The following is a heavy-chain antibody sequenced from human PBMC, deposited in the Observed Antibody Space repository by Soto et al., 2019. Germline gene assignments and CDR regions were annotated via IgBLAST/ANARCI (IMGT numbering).Heavy chain of an antibody. J-gene: IGHJ6*02. Sequence: ASVKVSCKASGYTFTGYYMHWVRQAPGQGLEWMGWINPNSGGTNYAQKFQGWVTMTRDTSISTAYMELSRLRSDDTAVYYCARTRSPGGRYYYYYGMDGWGQGTTVTVSS. CDR3: ARTRSPGGRYYYYYGMDG. D-gene: IGHD1-26*01. V-gene: IGHV1-2*04. CDR1: GYTFTGYY. CDR2: INPNSGGT.